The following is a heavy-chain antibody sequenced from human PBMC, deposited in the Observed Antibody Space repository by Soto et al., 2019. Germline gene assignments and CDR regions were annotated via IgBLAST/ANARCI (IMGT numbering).Heavy chain of an antibody. CDR3: ARRGYCSRPRSYAIDY. Sequence: PGESLKISCKGSGCSFTSYWIGWVRQMPGKGLEWMGIIYPGDSDTRYSPSFQGQVTISADKSISTPYLQWSSLKASDTAMYYCARRGYCSRPRSYAIDYWGTGPLLTVSS. D-gene: IGHD2-2*01. J-gene: IGHJ4*02. CDR1: GCSFTSYW. CDR2: IYPGDSDT. V-gene: IGHV5-51*01.